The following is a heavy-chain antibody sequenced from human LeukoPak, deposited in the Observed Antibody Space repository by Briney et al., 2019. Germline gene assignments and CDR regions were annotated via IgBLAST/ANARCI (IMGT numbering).Heavy chain of an antibody. CDR2: ISDRST. J-gene: IGHJ4*02. V-gene: IGHV3-23*05. Sequence: PGGSLRLSCAASGFTFSSYAMSWVRQAPGKGLEWVSAISDRSTYYADSVKGRFTISRDNSKNTPHLQMNSLRVEDTAVYYCAKDLGTSGWYCDYWGQGTLVTVSS. D-gene: IGHD6-19*01. CDR1: GFTFSSYA. CDR3: AKDLGTSGWYCDY.